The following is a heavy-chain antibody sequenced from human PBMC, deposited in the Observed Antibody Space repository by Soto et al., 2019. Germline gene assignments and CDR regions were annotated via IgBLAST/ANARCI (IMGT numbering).Heavy chain of an antibody. V-gene: IGHV5-51*01. D-gene: IGHD3-3*01. CDR2: IYPGDSDT. Sequence: GESLKISCEGSGYSFTSCWIGWVRQMPGKGLEWMGIIYPGDSDTRYSPSFQGQVTISADKSISTAYLQWSSLKASDTAMYYCGRHGMFSTTRGVVIDDAFDIWGQGKMVTVSS. CDR1: GYSFTSCW. CDR3: GRHGMFSTTRGVVIDDAFDI. J-gene: IGHJ3*02.